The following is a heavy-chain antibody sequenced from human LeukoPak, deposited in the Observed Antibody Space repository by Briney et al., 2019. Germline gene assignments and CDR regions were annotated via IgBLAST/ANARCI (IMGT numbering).Heavy chain of an antibody. CDR1: GYTFTTYS. V-gene: IGHV1-18*01. CDR3: SRERARPVTGTWLEYDF. Sequence: ASVKVSCKASGYTFTTYSISWVRQAPGQGLEWMGWISGYTGDTNYTQKFQDRVTMTTGTSTSTAYMELRSLRSDDTGVYFCSRERARPVTGTWLEYDFWGQGTLVTVSS. J-gene: IGHJ4*02. D-gene: IGHD6-19*01. CDR2: ISGYTGDT.